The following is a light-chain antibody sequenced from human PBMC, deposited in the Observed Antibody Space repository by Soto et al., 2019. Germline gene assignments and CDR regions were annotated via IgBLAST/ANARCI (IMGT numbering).Light chain of an antibody. V-gene: IGLV1-51*01. J-gene: IGLJ1*01. CDR1: SSNIGNNY. CDR2: DND. CDR3: GTWDSSLGTHV. Sequence: QSVLTQPPSVSAAPGQKVTISCSGSSSNIGNNYVSWYQQLPGTAPKLLIYDNDQRYSGIPDRFSGSKSGTSGTLGITGLQTGDEADYYCGTWDSSLGTHVFGSGTKLTVL.